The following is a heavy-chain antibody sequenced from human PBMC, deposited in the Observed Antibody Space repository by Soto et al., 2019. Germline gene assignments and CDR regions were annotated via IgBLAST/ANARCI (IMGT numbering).Heavy chain of an antibody. CDR2: IILNRGST. J-gene: IGHJ4*02. D-gene: IGHD2-21*01. CDR1: GYTFTTYD. Sequence: QGQLVQSGAEVQKPGASVKVSCRPSGYTFTTYDINWVRPAPGQGLEWMGWIILNRGSTGNAQRFQGRVTMTGDTSINTGYMKLSDLRPEDAALYYGATYHKGAGFNNWSRGTLVSVSS. CDR3: ATYHKGAGFNN. V-gene: IGHV1-8*01.